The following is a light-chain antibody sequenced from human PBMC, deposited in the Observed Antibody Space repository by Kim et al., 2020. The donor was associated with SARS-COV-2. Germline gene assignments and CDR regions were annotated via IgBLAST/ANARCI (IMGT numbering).Light chain of an antibody. Sequence: DIQMTQSPSTLSASVGDRVTTTCRTSQTVNNWLAWYQQKAGKAPKLLIYRASRLQSGVPSRFSGSGSGTEFTLTINSLQADDFATYYCQPDESYLLAFCGGTKVDIK. J-gene: IGKJ4*01. CDR1: QTVNNW. CDR3: QPDESYLLA. CDR2: RAS. V-gene: IGKV1-5*03.